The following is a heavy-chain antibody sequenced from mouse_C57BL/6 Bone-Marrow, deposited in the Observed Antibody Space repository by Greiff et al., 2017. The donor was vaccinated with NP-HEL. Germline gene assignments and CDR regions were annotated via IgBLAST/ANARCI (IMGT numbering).Heavy chain of an antibody. V-gene: IGHV2-9-1*01. D-gene: IGHD1-1*01. Sequence: VHLVESGPGLVAPSQSLSITCTVSGFSLTSYAISWVRQPPGKGLEWLGVIWTGGGTNYNSALKSRLSISKDNSKSQVFLKMNSLQTDDTARYYCARFYYGSSPYFDYWGQGTTLTVSS. CDR1: GFSLTSYA. J-gene: IGHJ2*01. CDR2: IWTGGGT. CDR3: ARFYYGSSPYFDY.